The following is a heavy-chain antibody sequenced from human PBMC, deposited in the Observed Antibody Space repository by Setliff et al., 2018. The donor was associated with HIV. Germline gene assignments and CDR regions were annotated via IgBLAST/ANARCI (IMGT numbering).Heavy chain of an antibody. V-gene: IGHV4-38-2*01. D-gene: IGHD3-22*01. J-gene: IGHJ4*02. CDR3: ARHLPARYYDSSGYYYNDY. Sequence: SETLSLTCAVSGYSISSGYYWGWIRQPPGKGLEWIGSIYHSGSTYYSPSLKSRVTISVVTSKNQFSLKLNSVTAADTAVYYCARHLPARYYDSSGYYYNDYWGQGTLVTVSS. CDR1: GYSISSGYY. CDR2: IYHSGST.